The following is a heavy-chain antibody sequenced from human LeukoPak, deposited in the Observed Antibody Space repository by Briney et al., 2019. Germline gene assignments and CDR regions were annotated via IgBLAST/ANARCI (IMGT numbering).Heavy chain of an antibody. D-gene: IGHD2-15*01. V-gene: IGHV4-39*07. Sequence: PSETLSLTCTVSGGSISSSSHYWGWIRQPPGKGLEWIGEINHSGSTNYNPSLKSRVTISVDTSKNQFSLKLSSVTAADTAVYYCAIILMENWFDPWGQGTLVTVSS. CDR2: INHSGST. CDR3: AIILMENWFDP. J-gene: IGHJ5*02. CDR1: GGSISSSSHY.